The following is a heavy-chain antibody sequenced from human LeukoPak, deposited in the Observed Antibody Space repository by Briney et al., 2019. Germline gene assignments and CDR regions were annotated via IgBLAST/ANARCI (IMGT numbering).Heavy chain of an antibody. V-gene: IGHV4-59*08. CDR3: ARYPMTYCSSSSCTDY. D-gene: IGHD2-2*01. J-gene: IGHJ4*02. CDR2: IYYSGST. CDR1: GGSISGGY. Sequence: KPSESLSLTCTVSGGSISGGYWSWIRQSLQGLEWIGYIYYSGSTNYNPSLKSRVTISVDTSKNQFSLKLSSVTAADTAVYYCARYPMTYCSSSSCTDYWGQGTLVTVSS.